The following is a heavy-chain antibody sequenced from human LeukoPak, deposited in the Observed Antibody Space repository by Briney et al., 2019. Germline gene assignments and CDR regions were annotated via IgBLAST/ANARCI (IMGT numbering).Heavy chain of an antibody. CDR1: GDTFSSYA. V-gene: IGHV1-69*01. CDR3: AREASVAADPLDY. Sequence: ASVKVSCKASGDTFSSYAISWVRQAPGQGLEWMGGIIPIFGTANYAQKFQGRVTITADESTSTAYMELSSLRSEDTAVYYCAREASVAADPLDYWGQGTLVTVSS. CDR2: IIPIFGTA. J-gene: IGHJ4*02. D-gene: IGHD6-19*01.